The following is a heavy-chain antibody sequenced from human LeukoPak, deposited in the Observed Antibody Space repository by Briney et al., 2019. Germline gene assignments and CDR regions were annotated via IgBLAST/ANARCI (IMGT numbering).Heavy chain of an antibody. Sequence: AGGSLRLSCAASGFTFSSYAMSWVRQAPGKVLEWVSGMSGSGGSTYYADSVKGRFTISRDNSKNTLYLQMNTLRAEDTAVYYCAKDREYSYVYDAFDIWGQGTLVTVSS. CDR3: AKDREYSYVYDAFDI. J-gene: IGHJ3*02. CDR2: MSGSGGST. D-gene: IGHD3-16*01. CDR1: GFTFSSYA. V-gene: IGHV3-23*01.